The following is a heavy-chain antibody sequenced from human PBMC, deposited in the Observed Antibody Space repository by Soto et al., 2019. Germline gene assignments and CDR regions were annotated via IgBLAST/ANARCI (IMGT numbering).Heavy chain of an antibody. J-gene: IGHJ4*02. CDR2: INASNGAT. Sequence: ASVKVSCKASGYTFTAYTIHWVRQAPGQSLAWMGWINASNGATKYSQKLQGRVTITRDTSARTAYMDLSSLSAKDTAVYFCARVTFESSGFADYWGQGTLVTVSS. V-gene: IGHV1-3*01. CDR1: GYTFTAYT. D-gene: IGHD5-12*01. CDR3: ARVTFESSGFADY.